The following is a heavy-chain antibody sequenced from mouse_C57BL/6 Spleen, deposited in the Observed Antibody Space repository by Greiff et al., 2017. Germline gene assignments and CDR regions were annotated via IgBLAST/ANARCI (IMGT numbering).Heavy chain of an antibody. CDR1: GYTFTSYW. CDR3: ARENPHYSNLFDY. Sequence: QVQLQQPGAELVRPGSSVKLSCKASGYTFTSYWMHWVKQRPIQGLEWIGNIDPSDSETHYNQKFKDKATLTVDKSSSTAYMQLSSLTSEDSAVYYLARENPHYSNLFDYWGQGTTLTVSS. J-gene: IGHJ2*01. CDR2: IDPSDSET. V-gene: IGHV1-52*01. D-gene: IGHD2-5*01.